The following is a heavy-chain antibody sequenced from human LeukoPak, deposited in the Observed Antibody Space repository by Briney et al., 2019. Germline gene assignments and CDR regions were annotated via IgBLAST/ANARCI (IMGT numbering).Heavy chain of an antibody. Sequence: SVKVSCKASGGTFSSYAISWVRQAPGQGLEWMGRIIPILGIANYAQKFQGRVTITADKSTSTAFMELSSLRSEDTAVYYCARQRSEQWLDVWGQGTLVTVSS. J-gene: IGHJ4*02. CDR3: ARQRSEQWLDV. D-gene: IGHD6-19*01. CDR1: GGTFSSYA. V-gene: IGHV1-69*04. CDR2: IIPILGIA.